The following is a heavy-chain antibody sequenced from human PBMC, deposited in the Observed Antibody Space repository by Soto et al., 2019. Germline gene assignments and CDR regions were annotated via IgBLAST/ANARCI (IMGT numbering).Heavy chain of an antibody. CDR2: IYPGDSDT. CDR1: GYSFTSYW. Sequence: GESLKISCKGSGYSFTSYWIGWVRQMPGKGLEWMGIIYPGDSDTRYSPSFQGQVTISADKSISTAYLQWSSLKASDTAMYYCARRRGGVVVPAAWRRDAFDIWGQGTMVTVSS. V-gene: IGHV5-51*01. D-gene: IGHD2-2*01. CDR3: ARRRGGVVVPAAWRRDAFDI. J-gene: IGHJ3*02.